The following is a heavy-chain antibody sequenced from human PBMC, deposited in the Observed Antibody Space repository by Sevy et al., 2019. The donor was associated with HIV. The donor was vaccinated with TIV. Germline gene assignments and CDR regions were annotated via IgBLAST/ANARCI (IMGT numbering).Heavy chain of an antibody. CDR2: ISGSGGST. J-gene: IGHJ4*02. CDR3: AKDHLITIAVAGFYFDY. CDR1: GFTFSSYA. V-gene: IGHV3-23*01. D-gene: IGHD6-19*01. Sequence: GGSLRLSCAASGFTFSSYAMSWVRQAPGKGLEWVSAISGSGGSTYYADYVKGRFTNSSDNSKNTLYLQMNSLRAEDTAVYYCAKDHLITIAVAGFYFDYWGQGTLVTVSS.